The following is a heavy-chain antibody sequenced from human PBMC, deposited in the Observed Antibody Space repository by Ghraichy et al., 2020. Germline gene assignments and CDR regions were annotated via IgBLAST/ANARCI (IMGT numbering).Heavy chain of an antibody. CDR3: SRTFYGSGSSDVVFDI. Sequence: GSLRLSCAASGFTFSGSDVQWVRQASGKGLEWVGRLRNEANTYATAYAASVKGRFSISTDDSKITAYLQMDSLKIEDTAVYYCSRTFYGSGSSDVVFDIWGQGTVVTVSS. CDR2: LRNEANTYAT. V-gene: IGHV3-73*01. J-gene: IGHJ3*02. D-gene: IGHD3-10*01. CDR1: GFTFSGSD.